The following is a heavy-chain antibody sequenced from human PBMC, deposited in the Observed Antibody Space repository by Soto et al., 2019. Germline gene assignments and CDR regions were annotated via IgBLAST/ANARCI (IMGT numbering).Heavy chain of an antibody. CDR3: ASGPTYYDFWSGYYPPAPFDY. CDR1: GDSVSSNSAA. Sequence: LTCAISGDSVSSNSAACNWIRQSPSRGLEWLGRTYYRSKWYNDYAVSVKSRITINPDTSKNQFSLQLNSVTPEDTAVYYCASGPTYYDFWSGYYPPAPFDYWGQGTLVTVSS. CDR2: TYYRSKWYN. V-gene: IGHV6-1*01. D-gene: IGHD3-3*01. J-gene: IGHJ4*02.